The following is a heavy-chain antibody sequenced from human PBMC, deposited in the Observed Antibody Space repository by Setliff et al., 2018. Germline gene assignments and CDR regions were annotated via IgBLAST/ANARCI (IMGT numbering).Heavy chain of an antibody. CDR3: ARVLYGDDPVY. D-gene: IGHD4-17*01. Sequence: ASVKVSCKASGYTFTSYDINWVRQATGQGLEWMGWMNPNSGNTGYAKKFQGRVTMTRNTSISTAYMELSSLRAEDTAVYYCARVLYGDDPVYWGQGTLVTVSS. CDR2: MNPNSGNT. V-gene: IGHV1-8*01. J-gene: IGHJ4*02. CDR1: GYTFTSYD.